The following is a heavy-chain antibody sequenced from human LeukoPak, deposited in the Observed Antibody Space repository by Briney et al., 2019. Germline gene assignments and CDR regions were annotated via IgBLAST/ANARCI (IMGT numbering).Heavy chain of an antibody. V-gene: IGHV1-2*04. D-gene: IGHD3-9*01. CDR1: GYTFTSYY. CDR2: INPNSGGT. Sequence: ASVKVSCKASGYTFTSYYMHWVRRAPGQGLEWMGWINPNSGGTNYAQKFQGWVTMTRDTSISTAYMELSRLRSDDTAVYYCARRGEILTGYYHFDYWGEATLVTVSS. J-gene: IGHJ4*02. CDR3: ARRGEILTGYYHFDY.